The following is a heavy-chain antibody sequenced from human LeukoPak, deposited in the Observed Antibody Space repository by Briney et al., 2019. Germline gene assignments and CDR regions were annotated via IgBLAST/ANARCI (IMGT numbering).Heavy chain of an antibody. J-gene: IGHJ6*03. V-gene: IGHV4-39*07. D-gene: IGHD6-13*01. CDR3: ARVGYSSSGAYYYYYMDV. CDR2: IYYSGST. Sequence: SETLSLTCTVSGGSISSGIYYWGWIRQPPGKGLEWIGSIYYSGSTYYNPSLKSRVTISVDTSKNQFSLKLSSVTAADTAVYYCARVGYSSSGAYYYYYMDVWGKGTTVTVSS. CDR1: GGSISSGIYY.